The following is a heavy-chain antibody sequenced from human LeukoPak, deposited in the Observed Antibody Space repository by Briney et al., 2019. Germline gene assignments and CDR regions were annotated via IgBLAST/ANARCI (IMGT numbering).Heavy chain of an antibody. V-gene: IGHV3-23*01. CDR3: AKGYSNGYGA. Sequence: AGSLRLSCSASRFSFSTYAMSWVRQAPGKGLEWVSAIGASGGTTFYADSAKGRFTISRDNSKNTLLLQMNSLRAEDTAVYYCAKGYSNGYGAWGQGTLVTVSS. CDR1: RFSFSTYA. CDR2: IGASGGTT. J-gene: IGHJ5*02. D-gene: IGHD6-19*01.